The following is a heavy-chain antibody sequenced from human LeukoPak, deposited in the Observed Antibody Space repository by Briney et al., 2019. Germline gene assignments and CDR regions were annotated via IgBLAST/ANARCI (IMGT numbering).Heavy chain of an antibody. V-gene: IGHV3-64*01. CDR1: GFSFSSSA. J-gene: IGHJ6*03. Sequence: GGSLRLSCAASGFSFSSSAMHWVRQAPGKGLEYVSAISNNGGSTYYAKSVKGRFTISRDNSKNTLYLQMNSLRAEDTAVYYCAKDSKIVGATFRSYHYMDVWGKGTAVTVSS. CDR2: ISNNGGST. CDR3: AKDSKIVGATFRSYHYMDV. D-gene: IGHD1-26*01.